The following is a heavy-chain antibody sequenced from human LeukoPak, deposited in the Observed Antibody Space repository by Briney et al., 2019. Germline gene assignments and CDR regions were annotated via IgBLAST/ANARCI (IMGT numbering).Heavy chain of an antibody. D-gene: IGHD2-2*01. CDR3: AILPAAHYQGSFDY. CDR2: ISGSGGST. J-gene: IGHJ4*02. V-gene: IGHV3-23*01. CDR1: GFTFRTYS. Sequence: PGGSLRLSCAASGFTFRTYSMNWVRQAPGKGLEWVSAISGSGGSTYYADSVKGRFTISRDNSKNALYLQMNSLRAEDTAVYYCAILPAAHYQGSFDYWGQGTLVTVSS.